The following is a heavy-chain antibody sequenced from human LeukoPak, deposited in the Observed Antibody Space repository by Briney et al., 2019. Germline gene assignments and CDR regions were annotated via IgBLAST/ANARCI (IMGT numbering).Heavy chain of an antibody. CDR2: ISGSGSNT. CDR1: GFTFSSYA. D-gene: IGHD3-22*01. J-gene: IGHJ2*01. V-gene: IGHV3-23*01. Sequence: GGSLRLSCAASGFTFSSYAMSWVRQAPGKGLEWVSGISGSGSNTYYADSVKGRFTISRDNAKNPLYLQMNSLRAEDTAVYYCARPGRDDSRGYYWYFDLWGRGTLVTVSS. CDR3: ARPGRDDSRGYYWYFDL.